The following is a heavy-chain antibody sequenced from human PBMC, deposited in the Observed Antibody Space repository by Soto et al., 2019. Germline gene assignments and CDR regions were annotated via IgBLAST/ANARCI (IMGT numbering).Heavy chain of an antibody. CDR1: GYTFTHYG. Sequence: QVQLVQSGAEVKRPGASVKVSCKASGYTFTHYGITWVRQAPGQGLEWMGWINSFSGETNYPQKLQGRLTMTTDTSTNTVYMELRNLRSDDTAVYNCARDLHSGGKYWYFDIWGRGNLVTVSS. J-gene: IGHJ2*01. D-gene: IGHD2-15*01. CDR3: ARDLHSGGKYWYFDI. V-gene: IGHV1-18*01. CDR2: INSFSGET.